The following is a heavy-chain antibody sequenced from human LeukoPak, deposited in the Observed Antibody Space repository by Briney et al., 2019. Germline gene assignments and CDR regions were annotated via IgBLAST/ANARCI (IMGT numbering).Heavy chain of an antibody. CDR3: ASGAVPPH. J-gene: IGHJ4*02. V-gene: IGHV3-7*01. CDR2: INTDESEK. D-gene: IGHD3-16*01. CDR1: EFAFSSHW. Sequence: PGGSLRLSCAASEFAFSSHWMSWVRQAPGKGLEWVALINTDESEKYYVDSVKGRFTIFRDNAKNSLYLQLNSLRAEDTAVYYCASGAVPPHWGQGTLVTVSS.